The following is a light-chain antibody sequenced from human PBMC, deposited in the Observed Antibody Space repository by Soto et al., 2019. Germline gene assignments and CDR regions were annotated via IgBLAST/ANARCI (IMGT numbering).Light chain of an antibody. CDR3: CSYAGSVSWV. J-gene: IGLJ3*02. Sequence: QSALTQPASVSGSPGQSITISCTGISSDAGTYNLVSWYQQYPGKGPKLIIYEATKRPSGVSNRFSASKSGDTASLTISGLQAEDEADYYCCSYAGSVSWVFGGGTQLTVL. V-gene: IGLV2-23*01. CDR1: SSDAGTYNL. CDR2: EAT.